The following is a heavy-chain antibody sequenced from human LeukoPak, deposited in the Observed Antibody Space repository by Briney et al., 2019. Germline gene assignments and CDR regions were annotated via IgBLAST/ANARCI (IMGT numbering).Heavy chain of an antibody. CDR1: GFTFNRYG. CDR2: VWSDGSNR. V-gene: IGHV3-33*06. CDR3: AKSNTESQTAVGN. J-gene: IGHJ4*02. Sequence: PGGSVRLYCAASGFTFNRYGMDWVRQAPGKGVEGVAVVWSDGSNRLYADPVEGRFTISRDNTKNTLYLHMNSLRAEDTAVYYCAKSNTESQTAVGNWGQGTLVSVSS. D-gene: IGHD6-19*01.